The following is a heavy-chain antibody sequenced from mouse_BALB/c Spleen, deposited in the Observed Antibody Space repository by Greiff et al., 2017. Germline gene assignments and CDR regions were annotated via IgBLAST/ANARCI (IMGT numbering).Heavy chain of an antibody. D-gene: IGHD1-1*01. CDR3: ARGITTVVGFDV. CDR1: GFSLTSYG. CDR2: IWAGGST. V-gene: IGHV2-9*02. Sequence: VMLVESGPGLVAPSQSLSITCTVSGFSLTSYGVHWVRQPPGKGLEWLGVIWAGGSTNYNSALMSRLSISKDNSKSQVFLKMNSLQTDDTAMYYCARGITTVVGFDVWGAGTTVTISS. J-gene: IGHJ1*01.